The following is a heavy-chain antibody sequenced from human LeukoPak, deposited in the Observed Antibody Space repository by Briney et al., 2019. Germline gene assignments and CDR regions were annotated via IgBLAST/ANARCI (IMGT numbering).Heavy chain of an antibody. Sequence: GGSLRLSCAASGFTFSGSGMSWVRQAPGKGLEWISRSGDSDGSTYYADSLKGRFTIFRDNSKNTLYLQMNNLRAEDTAVYYCAKGGCRGTCNPLAYWGQGALVTVSP. V-gene: IGHV3-23*01. CDR2: SGDSDGST. J-gene: IGHJ4*02. CDR1: GFTFSGSG. CDR3: AKGGCRGTCNPLAY. D-gene: IGHD2-15*01.